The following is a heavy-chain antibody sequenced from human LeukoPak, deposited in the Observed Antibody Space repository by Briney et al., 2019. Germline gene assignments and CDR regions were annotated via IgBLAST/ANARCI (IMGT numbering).Heavy chain of an antibody. D-gene: IGHD4-17*01. V-gene: IGHV3-64*01. J-gene: IGHJ6*02. CDR3: ARGRGTTVTASMDV. CDR1: GFTFSNAW. CDR2: ITSRGTDT. Sequence: GGSLRLSCAASGFTFSNAWMSWVRQAPGKGLEYVSGITSRGTDTSYANSVKGRFTISRDNSKNTLYLQMGSLRVEDMAVYYCARGRGTTVTASMDVWGQGTTVTVSS.